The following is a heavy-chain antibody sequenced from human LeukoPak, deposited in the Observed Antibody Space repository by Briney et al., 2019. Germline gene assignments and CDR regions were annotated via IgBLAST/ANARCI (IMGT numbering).Heavy chain of an antibody. CDR3: ARGTPSGWYGAVY. CDR1: DYTFISYD. Sequence: ASVKVSCTASDYTFISYDINWVRQATGQGLEWMGWMNPDSGKTGYAQKFQGRVSLTRNTSTSTAYMELSSLRYEDTAVYYCARGTPSGWYGAVYWGQGTLVTVSS. V-gene: IGHV1-8*01. D-gene: IGHD6-19*01. J-gene: IGHJ4*02. CDR2: MNPDSGKT.